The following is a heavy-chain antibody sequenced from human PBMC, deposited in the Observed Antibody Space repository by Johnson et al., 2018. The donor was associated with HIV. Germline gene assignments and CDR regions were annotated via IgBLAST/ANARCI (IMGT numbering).Heavy chain of an antibody. V-gene: IGHV3-33*06. CDR3: AKDHVKVVNDAFDI. CDR2: IWYDGSNK. CDR1: GFTFSSYG. Sequence: QVQLVESGGGVVQPGRSLRLSCAASGFTFSSYGMHWVRQAPGKGLEWVAVIWYDGSNKYYADSVKGRFTISRDNSKNTLYLKMNSLRAEDTAVYYCAKDHVKVVNDAFDIWGQGTMVTVSS. D-gene: IGHD3-22*01. J-gene: IGHJ3*02.